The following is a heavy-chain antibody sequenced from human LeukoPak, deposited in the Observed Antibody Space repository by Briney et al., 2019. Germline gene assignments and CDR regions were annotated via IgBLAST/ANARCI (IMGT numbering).Heavy chain of an antibody. J-gene: IGHJ4*02. CDR3: ARVRKEDYYDSSGYYYYFDY. CDR2: IYYSGST. Sequence: PSETLSLTCTVSGGSISSYYWSWIRQPPGKGLEWIGYIYYSGSTNYNPSLKSRVTISVDTSKNQSSLKLSSVTAADTAVYYCARVRKEDYYDSSGYYYYFDYWGQGTLVTVSS. D-gene: IGHD3-22*01. V-gene: IGHV4-59*01. CDR1: GGSISSYY.